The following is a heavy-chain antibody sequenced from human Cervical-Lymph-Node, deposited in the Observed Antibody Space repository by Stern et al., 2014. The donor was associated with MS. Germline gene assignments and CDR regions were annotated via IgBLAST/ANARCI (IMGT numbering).Heavy chain of an antibody. J-gene: IGHJ4*02. V-gene: IGHV1-58*02. D-gene: IGHD3-9*01. CDR2: IVVGTGET. CDR3: AAAAYYDILTIDY. CDR1: GVTFTSSA. Sequence: QLVESGPEVKKPGTSVKVSCKASGVTFTSSAMHWVRQVRGQRLEWIGWIVVGTGETNYAQRFQERVTITRELSTGTAFMELVSLRSEDTAVYYCAAAAYYDILTIDYWGQGTLVTVSS.